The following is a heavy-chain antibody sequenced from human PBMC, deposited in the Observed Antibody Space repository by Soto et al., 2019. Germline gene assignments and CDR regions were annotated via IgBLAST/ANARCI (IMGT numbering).Heavy chain of an antibody. CDR1: GFTFSSYE. CDR2: ISSSGSTI. CDR3: AGVEYSSSSLAFDI. V-gene: IGHV3-48*03. Sequence: GGSLRLSCAASGFTFSSYEMNWVRQAPGKGLEWVSYISSSGSTIYYADSVKGRFTISRDNAKNSLYLQMNSLRAEDTAVYYCAGVEYSSSSLAFDIWGQGTMVTVSS. D-gene: IGHD6-6*01. J-gene: IGHJ3*02.